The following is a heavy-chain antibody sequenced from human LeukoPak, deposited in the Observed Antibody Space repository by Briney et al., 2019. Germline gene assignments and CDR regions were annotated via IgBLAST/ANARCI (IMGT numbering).Heavy chain of an antibody. CDR1: GGSISSSSYY. D-gene: IGHD3-22*01. V-gene: IGHV4-39*01. CDR2: IYYSGST. CDR3: ARQTASSGYYPLGMDV. Sequence: SETLSLTCTVSGGSISSSSYYWGWIRQPPGKGLEWIGSIYYSGSTYYNPSLKSRVTISVDTSKNQFSLKLSSVTAADTAVYYCARQTASSGYYPLGMDVWGQGTTVAVSS. J-gene: IGHJ6*02.